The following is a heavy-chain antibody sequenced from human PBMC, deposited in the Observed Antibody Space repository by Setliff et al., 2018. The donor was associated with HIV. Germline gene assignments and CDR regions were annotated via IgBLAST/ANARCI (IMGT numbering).Heavy chain of an antibody. D-gene: IGHD6-13*01. CDR3: ARAPPSGKARPYYFDY. CDR1: GYRFPTYE. Sequence: ASVKVSCKASGYRFPTYEMHWVRQAPGEGLEWIGIITPFGGSTYYAQKFQGRVTLTMDTSKSTFYMELSSLRFEDTAVYYCARAPPSGKARPYYFDYWGQGTLVTVSS. V-gene: IGHV1-46*01. J-gene: IGHJ4*02. CDR2: ITPFGGST.